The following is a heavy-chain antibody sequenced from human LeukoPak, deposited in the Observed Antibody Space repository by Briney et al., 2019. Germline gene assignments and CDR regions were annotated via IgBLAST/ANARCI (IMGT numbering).Heavy chain of an antibody. V-gene: IGHV4-4*07. CDR3: AREPNNSGSYLPDY. Sequence: PSETLSLTCTVSGGSISSYYWSWIRQPAGKGLEWIGRIYSSGSTNYNPSLKSRVIMSVDTSKNQFSLKLTSVTAADTAVYYCAREPNNSGSYLPDYWGQGTLVTVSS. J-gene: IGHJ4*02. D-gene: IGHD1-26*01. CDR2: IYSSGST. CDR1: GGSISSYY.